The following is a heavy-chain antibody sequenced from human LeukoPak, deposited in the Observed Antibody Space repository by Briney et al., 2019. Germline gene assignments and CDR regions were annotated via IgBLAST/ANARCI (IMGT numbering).Heavy chain of an antibody. Sequence: ASVKVSCKASGYTFTGYYMHWVRQAPGQGLEWMGWINPNSGGTNYAQKFQGRVTVTRDTSISTAYMELSRLRSDDTAVYYCARPIAFGYYYDSSGYYDDYWGQGTLVTVSS. J-gene: IGHJ4*02. CDR1: GYTFTGYY. CDR3: ARPIAFGYYYDSSGYYDDY. D-gene: IGHD3-22*01. V-gene: IGHV1-2*02. CDR2: INPNSGGT.